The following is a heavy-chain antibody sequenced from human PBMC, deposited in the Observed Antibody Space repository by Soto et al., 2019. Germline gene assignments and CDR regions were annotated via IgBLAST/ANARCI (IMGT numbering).Heavy chain of an antibody. V-gene: IGHV3-48*02. D-gene: IGHD6-19*01. Sequence: PGGSLRLSCAASGFTFSSYSMNWVRQAPGKGLEWVSYISSSSSTIYYADSVKGRFTISRDNAKNSLYLQMNSLRDEDTAVYYCASGRGSGWYYYYGMGVWGQGTTVTVSS. CDR1: GFTFSSYS. J-gene: IGHJ6*02. CDR3: ASGRGSGWYYYYGMGV. CDR2: ISSSSSTI.